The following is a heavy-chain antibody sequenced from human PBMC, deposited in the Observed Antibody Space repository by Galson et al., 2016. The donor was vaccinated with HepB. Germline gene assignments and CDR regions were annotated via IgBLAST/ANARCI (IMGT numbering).Heavy chain of an antibody. Sequence: SLRLSCAASGFTFSSYSMNWVRQAPGKGLEWVSSISSSSNYISYVDSVKGRFTISRDTAKNSLYLQMSSLRAEDTAVYFCARDGSIFDYWGQGTLVTVSS. J-gene: IGHJ4*02. CDR2: ISSSSNYI. V-gene: IGHV3-21*01. CDR1: GFTFSSYS. D-gene: IGHD2/OR15-2a*01. CDR3: ARDGSIFDY.